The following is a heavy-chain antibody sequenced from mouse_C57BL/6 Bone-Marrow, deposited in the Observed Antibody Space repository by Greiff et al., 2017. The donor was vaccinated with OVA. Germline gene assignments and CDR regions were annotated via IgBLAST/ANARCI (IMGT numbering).Heavy chain of an antibody. V-gene: IGHV1-81*01. CDR1: GYTFTSYG. Sequence: QVQLQQSGAELARPGASVKLSCKASGYTFTSYGISWVKQRTGQGLEWIGEIYPRSGNTYYNEKLKGKATLTADKSSSTAYMELRSLTSEDSAVYFCARRGGSSYGFAYWGQGTLVTVSA. D-gene: IGHD1-1*01. CDR2: IYPRSGNT. J-gene: IGHJ3*01. CDR3: ARRGGSSYGFAY.